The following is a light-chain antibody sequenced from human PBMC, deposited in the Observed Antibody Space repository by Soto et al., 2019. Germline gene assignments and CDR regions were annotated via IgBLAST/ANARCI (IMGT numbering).Light chain of an antibody. Sequence: EIVSTQSPATLSLSQGERATLSCRSSQSIGYYLAWYQEKPGQAPRLLIYDASIRATGIPARFSGSWSGTDFTLTINGLEPEDSAVYYCQQRGNWPPTWTFGQGTKVDIK. J-gene: IGKJ1*01. CDR1: QSIGYY. CDR3: QQRGNWPPTWT. V-gene: IGKV3-11*01. CDR2: DAS.